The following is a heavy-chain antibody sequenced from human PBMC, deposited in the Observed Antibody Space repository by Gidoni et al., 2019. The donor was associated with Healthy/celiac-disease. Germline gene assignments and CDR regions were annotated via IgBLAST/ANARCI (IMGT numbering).Heavy chain of an antibody. D-gene: IGHD3-10*01. CDR2: LSDYNGNT. V-gene: IGHV1-18*01. CDR3: ARDVMEWFGELFPSFDY. J-gene: IGHJ4*02. Sequence: QVQLVQSGAEVKKPGASVKVSCKASGYTFTSYGISWVRQAPGQGLEWMGWLSDYNGNTNYAQKLQGRVTMTTDTSTSTAYMELRSLRSDDTAVYYCARDVMEWFGELFPSFDYWGQGTLVTVSS. CDR1: GYTFTSYG.